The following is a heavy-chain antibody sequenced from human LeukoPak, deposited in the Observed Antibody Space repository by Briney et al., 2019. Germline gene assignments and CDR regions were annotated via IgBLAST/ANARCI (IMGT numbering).Heavy chain of an antibody. D-gene: IGHD6-6*01. Sequence: PSETLSLACAVYGGSFSGYYWSWIRQPPGKGLEWIGGINHSGSTNYNPSLKSRVTISVDTSKNQFSLKLSSVTAADTAVYYCARDATFEYSSSSWYFDYWGQGTLVTVSS. CDR2: INHSGST. CDR3: ARDATFEYSSSSWYFDY. CDR1: GGSFSGYY. J-gene: IGHJ4*02. V-gene: IGHV4-34*01.